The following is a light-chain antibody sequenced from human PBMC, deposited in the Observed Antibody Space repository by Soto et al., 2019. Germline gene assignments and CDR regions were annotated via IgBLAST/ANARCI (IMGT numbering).Light chain of an antibody. J-gene: IGKJ5*01. Sequence: EIVLTQSPGTLSLSPGERATLSCRASQSVSSSYLAWKKQKPGQAPRPLIYGASSRSTGIPDRFSGSGSGTDFTLTISTLEPEDCAVYYCQQYGSPPFSFGQGTRLEIK. CDR3: QQYGSPPFS. CDR2: GAS. V-gene: IGKV3-20*01. CDR1: QSVSSSY.